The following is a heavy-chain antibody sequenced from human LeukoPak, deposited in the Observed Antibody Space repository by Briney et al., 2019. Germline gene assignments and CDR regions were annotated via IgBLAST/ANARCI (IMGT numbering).Heavy chain of an antibody. CDR3: AKDYKVRSGEPPIDY. J-gene: IGHJ4*02. CDR2: MNPNSGNT. V-gene: IGHV1-8*01. D-gene: IGHD7-27*01. CDR1: GYTFTSYN. Sequence: ASVKVSCKASGYTFTSYNINWVRQATGQGLEWMGWMNPNSGNTGYAQKFQGRVTMTRNTSISTAYMELSSLRAEDTAVYYCAKDYKVRSGEPPIDYWGQGTLVTVSS.